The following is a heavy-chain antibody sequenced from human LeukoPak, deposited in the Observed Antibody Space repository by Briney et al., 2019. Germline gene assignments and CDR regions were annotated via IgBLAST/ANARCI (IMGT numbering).Heavy chain of an antibody. V-gene: IGHV3-30*02. CDR3: ASRSVAGTDY. CDR1: GSTFSNHG. Sequence: PGGSLRLSCAASGSTFSNHGMHWVRQAPGKGLEWVAFIRFDGNNKYYADSVKGRSTISRDNSKNTLYLQMNSLRAEDTAVYYCASRSVAGTDYWGQGTLVTVSS. J-gene: IGHJ4*02. CDR2: IRFDGNNK. D-gene: IGHD6-19*01.